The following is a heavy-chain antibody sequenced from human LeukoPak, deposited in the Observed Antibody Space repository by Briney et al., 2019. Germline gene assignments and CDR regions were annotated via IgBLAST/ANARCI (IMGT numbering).Heavy chain of an antibody. CDR3: AKGSYYYGSGSHFDS. D-gene: IGHD3-10*01. J-gene: IGHJ4*02. V-gene: IGHV3-21*04. CDR1: GFTFSSYS. Sequence: PGGSLRLSCAASGFTFSSYSMNWVRQAPGKGLEWVSSISSSSSYIYYADSVKGRFTISRDNAKNSLYLQMNSLRAEDTAVYYCAKGSYYYGSGSHFDSWGQGTLVTVSS. CDR2: ISSSSSYI.